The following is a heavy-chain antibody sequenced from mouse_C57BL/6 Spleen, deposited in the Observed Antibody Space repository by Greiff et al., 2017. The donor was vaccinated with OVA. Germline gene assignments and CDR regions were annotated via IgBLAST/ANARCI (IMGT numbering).Heavy chain of an antibody. Sequence: VQLQQSGPELVKPGASVKISCKASGYSFTGYYMNWVKQSPEKSLEWIGEINPSTGGTNYNQKFKAKATLTVDKSSSTAYMQLKSLTSEDSAVYYCARGYSNYEGFAYWGQGTLVTVAA. CDR3: ARGYSNYEGFAY. J-gene: IGHJ3*01. CDR2: INPSTGGT. D-gene: IGHD2-5*01. V-gene: IGHV1-42*01. CDR1: GYSFTGYY.